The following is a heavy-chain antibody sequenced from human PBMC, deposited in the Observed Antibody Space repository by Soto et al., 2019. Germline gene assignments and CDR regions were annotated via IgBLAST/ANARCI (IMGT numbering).Heavy chain of an antibody. CDR2: VNPILSMS. CDR3: ATSYGSGYRAFDY. J-gene: IGHJ4*02. Sequence: QVQLVQSGAEVKGPGSSVKVSCKASGDTFNFYSINWVRQAPGLGLEWMGRVNPILSMSNFAQRFQGRVTRTAEKSTSTAYMELGGVRSEDTAIYYCATSYGSGYRAFDYWGQGALVTVSS. V-gene: IGHV1-69*04. CDR1: GDTFNFYS. D-gene: IGHD3-10*01.